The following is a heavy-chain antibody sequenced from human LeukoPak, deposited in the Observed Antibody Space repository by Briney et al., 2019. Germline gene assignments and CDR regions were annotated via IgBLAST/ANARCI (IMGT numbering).Heavy chain of an antibody. J-gene: IGHJ6*02. CDR3: ARHLLGYCRSPSCPAYGMDV. CDR1: GGSISRYY. Sequence: PSETLSLTCPVSGGSISRYYWRWIRPPPGKGLEGIGYIYYSGSTKYSPSLKSPVTISLDSSKNQFSLKLRCVSAADTAVYYCARHLLGYCRSPSCPAYGMDVWGQGTTVTVSS. V-gene: IGHV4-59*08. D-gene: IGHD2-2*01. CDR2: IYYSGST.